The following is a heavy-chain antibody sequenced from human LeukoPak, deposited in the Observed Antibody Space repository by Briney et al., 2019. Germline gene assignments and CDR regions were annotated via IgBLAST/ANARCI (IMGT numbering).Heavy chain of an antibody. CDR2: IFSGST. J-gene: IGHJ4*02. CDR1: GGSISSSSYY. CDR3: ARAPGIAAAGTHFDF. V-gene: IGHV4-39*07. D-gene: IGHD6-13*01. Sequence: SETLSLTCTVSGGSISSSSYYWGWIRQPPGKGLEWIGSIFSGSTYYNPSLKSRVTISVDTSKNQFSLKLSSVTAGDTAVYYCARAPGIAAAGTHFDFWGQGTLVTVSS.